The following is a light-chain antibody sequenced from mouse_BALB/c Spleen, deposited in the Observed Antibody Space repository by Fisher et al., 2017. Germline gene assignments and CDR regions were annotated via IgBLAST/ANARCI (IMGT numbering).Light chain of an antibody. J-gene: IGKJ2*01. CDR1: SSVSY. Sequence: IVITQTPAIMSASLGEEITLTCSASSSVSYMHWYQQKSGTSPKLLIYSTSNLASGVPSRFSGSGSRTDFTLTINPVEADDVATYYCQQSNEDPYTFGGGTKLEIK. CDR2: STS. CDR3: QQSNEDPYT. V-gene: IGKV4-80*01.